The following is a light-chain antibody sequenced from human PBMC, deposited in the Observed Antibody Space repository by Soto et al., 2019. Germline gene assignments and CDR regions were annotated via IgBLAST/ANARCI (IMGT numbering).Light chain of an antibody. J-gene: IGKJ4*02. CDR1: QSVSNY. V-gene: IGKV3-15*01. CDR3: QQSNNWPLT. Sequence: EIVMTQSPATLSVSPGERATLSCRARQSVSNYLAWYQQKPGQPPRLLMYGASTRATGIPARFSGSGSGTDCTLTNSSLQAGDFAVYYCQQSNNWPLTGGGGTKVEIK. CDR2: GAS.